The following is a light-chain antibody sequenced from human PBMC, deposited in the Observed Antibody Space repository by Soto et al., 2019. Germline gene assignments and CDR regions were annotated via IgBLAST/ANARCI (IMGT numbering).Light chain of an antibody. J-gene: IGLJ2*01. CDR2: RND. V-gene: IGLV1-47*01. CDR3: SAWDDSLTGVI. Sequence: QSVLTQPPSASETPGQRVTISCSGSSSNIGNNFIYWYQHLPGTAPKLLIYRNDQRPSGVPDRFSGSTSGTSASLAISGLRSEDEADYYCSAWDDSLTGVIFGGGTKLTVL. CDR1: SSNIGNNF.